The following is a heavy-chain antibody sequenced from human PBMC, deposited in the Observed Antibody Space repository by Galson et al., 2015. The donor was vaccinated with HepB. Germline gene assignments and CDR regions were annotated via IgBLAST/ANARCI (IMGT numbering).Heavy chain of an antibody. D-gene: IGHD2-2*01. V-gene: IGHV3-30*18. CDR3: AKSYQLLGDDAFDI. CDR2: ISYDGSNK. Sequence: SLRLSCAASGFTFSGYGMHWVRQAPGKGLEWVAVISYDGSNKCYADSVKGRFTISRDNSKNTLYLQMNSLRAEDTAVYYCAKSYQLLGDDAFDIWGQGTMVTVSS. CDR1: GFTFSGYG. J-gene: IGHJ3*02.